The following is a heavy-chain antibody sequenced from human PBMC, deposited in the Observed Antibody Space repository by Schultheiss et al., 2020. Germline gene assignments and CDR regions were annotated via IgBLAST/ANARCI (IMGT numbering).Heavy chain of an antibody. CDR1: GGSFSGYY. J-gene: IGHJ4*02. Sequence: SETLSLTCAVYGGSFSGYYWGWIRQPPGKGLEWIAYIYDSGRTKYNPSLKSRVTISVDTSKNQFSLKLSSVTTADTAVCFCARGDGFNPDWGQGTLVTVSS. CDR2: IYDSGRT. CDR3: ARGDGFNPD. D-gene: IGHD5-24*01. V-gene: IGHV4-59*01.